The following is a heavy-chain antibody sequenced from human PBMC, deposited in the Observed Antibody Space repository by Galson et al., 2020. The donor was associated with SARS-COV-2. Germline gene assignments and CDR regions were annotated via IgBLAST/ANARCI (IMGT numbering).Heavy chain of an antibody. Sequence: GGSLRLSCAVSGLTFSNAWMSWVRRTPGNGLEWVGRIKRKTDGGTIDYIAPVKGRFTISRDDSKNTLYLQMNSLKTEDTGVYYCTKEREYYLGYWGQGSLVTVS. V-gene: IGHV3-15*01. CDR1: GLTFSNAW. CDR2: IKRKTDGGTI. D-gene: IGHD3-10*01. J-gene: IGHJ4*02. CDR3: TKEREYYLGY.